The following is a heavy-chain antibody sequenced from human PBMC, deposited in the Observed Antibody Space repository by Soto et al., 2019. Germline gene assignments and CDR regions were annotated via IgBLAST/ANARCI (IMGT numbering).Heavy chain of an antibody. J-gene: IGHJ6*02. V-gene: IGHV3-30*18. CDR3: AKDNPSYSSSQGDYYGMDV. Sequence: QVQLVESGGGVVRPGRSLRLSCAASGFTFSAYGMHWVRQAPGKGLEWVAVISYDGNDKWYVDSVKGRFTISRDNSKNTLYRQMYSLRVEDTALYYCAKDNPSYSSSQGDYYGMDVWGQGTTVTVSS. CDR2: ISYDGNDK. CDR1: GFTFSAYG. D-gene: IGHD6-13*01.